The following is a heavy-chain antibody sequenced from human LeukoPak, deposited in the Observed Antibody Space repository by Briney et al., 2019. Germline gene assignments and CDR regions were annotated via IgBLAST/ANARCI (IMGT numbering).Heavy chain of an antibody. Sequence: SETLSLTCAVYGGSFSGYYWSWIRQPPGKGLEWIGEINHSGSTNYNPSLKSRVTISVDTSKNQFSLKLSSVTAADTAVYYCARGWYSSGWYGYWGQGTLVTVSS. CDR1: GGSFSGYY. J-gene: IGHJ4*02. CDR2: INHSGST. D-gene: IGHD6-19*01. V-gene: IGHV4-34*01. CDR3: ARGWYSSGWYGY.